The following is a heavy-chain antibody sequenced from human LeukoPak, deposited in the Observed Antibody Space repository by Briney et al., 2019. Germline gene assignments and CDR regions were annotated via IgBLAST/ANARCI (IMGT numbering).Heavy chain of an antibody. CDR3: ARGGATIYYYDSSGLTNWFDP. V-gene: IGHV4-34*01. Sequence: SETLSLTCAVYGGSFSGYYWSWIRQPPGKGLEWIGEINHSGSTNYNPSLKSRVTISVDTSKNQFSLKLSSVTAADTAVYYCARGGATIYYYDSSGLTNWFDPWGQGTLVTVSS. D-gene: IGHD3-22*01. CDR2: INHSGST. J-gene: IGHJ5*02. CDR1: GGSFSGYY.